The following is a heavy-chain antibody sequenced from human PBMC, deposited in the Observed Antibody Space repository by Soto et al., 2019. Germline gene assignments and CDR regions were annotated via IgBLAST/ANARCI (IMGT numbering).Heavy chain of an antibody. CDR2: IWYDGSNK. V-gene: IGHV3-33*01. Sequence: QVQLVESGGGVVQPGRSLRLSCAASGFTCSSYGMHWVRQAPGKGLEWVAVIWYDGSNKYYADSVKGRFTISRDNSKNTLYLQMNSLRAEDTAVYYCARELRGYSYFAYYGMDVWGQGTTVTVSS. CDR1: GFTCSSYG. D-gene: IGHD5-18*01. CDR3: ARELRGYSYFAYYGMDV. J-gene: IGHJ6*02.